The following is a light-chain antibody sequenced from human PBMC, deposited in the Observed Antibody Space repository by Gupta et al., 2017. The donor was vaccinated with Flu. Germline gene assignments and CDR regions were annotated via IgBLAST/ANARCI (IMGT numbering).Light chain of an antibody. CDR2: AAS. V-gene: IGKV1-39*01. J-gene: IGKJ5*01. Sequence: IQMTQSPSSLSASVGDRVTITCRASQNIISVLNWYQQKPGKAPKLLIYAASSLQSGVPSRFSGSGSGSDFTLTISSLQPEDFATYYCQQSYTIPSITFGQGTRLEIK. CDR3: QQSYTIPSIT. CDR1: QNIISV.